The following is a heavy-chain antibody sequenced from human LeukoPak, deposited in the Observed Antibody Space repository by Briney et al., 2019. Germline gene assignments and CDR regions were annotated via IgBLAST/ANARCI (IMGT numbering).Heavy chain of an antibody. V-gene: IGHV1-46*01. CDR2: INPSGGST. CDR1: GYTFTSYY. D-gene: IGHD3-22*01. J-gene: IGHJ4*02. CDR3: ARDYRSLGHDDSSGYYRY. Sequence: ASVKVSCKASGYTFTSYYMHWVRQAPGQGLEWMGIINPSGGSTSYAQKFQGRVTMTRDTSTSTVYMELSSLRSEDTAVYYCARDYRSLGHDDSSGYYRYWGQGTLVTVSS.